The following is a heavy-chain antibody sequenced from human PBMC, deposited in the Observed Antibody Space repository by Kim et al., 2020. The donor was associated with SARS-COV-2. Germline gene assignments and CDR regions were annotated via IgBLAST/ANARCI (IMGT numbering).Heavy chain of an antibody. Sequence: GESLKISCKGSGYSFTSYWIGWVRQMPGKGLEWMGIIYPGDSDTRYSPSFQGQVTISADKSISTAYLQWSSLKASDTAMYYCARRQYYGSGSYPDDAFDIWGQGTMVTVSS. CDR3: ARRQYYGSGSYPDDAFDI. V-gene: IGHV5-51*01. CDR1: GYSFTSYW. D-gene: IGHD3-10*01. CDR2: IYPGDSDT. J-gene: IGHJ3*02.